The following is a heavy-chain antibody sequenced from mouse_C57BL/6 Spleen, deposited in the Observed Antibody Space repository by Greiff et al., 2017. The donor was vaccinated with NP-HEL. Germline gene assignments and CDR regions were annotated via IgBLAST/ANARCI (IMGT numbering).Heavy chain of an antibody. J-gene: IGHJ1*03. D-gene: IGHD1-1*01. V-gene: IGHV1-52*01. Sequence: QVQLKQPGAELVRPGSSVKLSCKASGYTFTSYWMHWVKQRPIQGLEWIGNIDPSDSETHYNQKFKDKATLTVDKSSSTAYMQLSSLTSEDSAVYYCARGRLYYGSSYGYFDVWGTGTTVTVSS. CDR1: GYTFTSYW. CDR2: IDPSDSET. CDR3: ARGRLYYGSSYGYFDV.